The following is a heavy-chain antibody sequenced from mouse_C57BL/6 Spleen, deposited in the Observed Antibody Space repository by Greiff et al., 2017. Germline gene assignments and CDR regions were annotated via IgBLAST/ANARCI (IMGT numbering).Heavy chain of an antibody. CDR2: IYPGDGDT. V-gene: IGHV1-80*01. Sequence: QVQLQQSGAELVKPGASVKISCKASGYAFSSYWMNWVKQRPGKGLEWIGQIYPGDGDTNYNGKFKGKATLTADKSSSTAYMQLSSLTSEDSAVYFCARWGDYDGFDYWGQGTTLTVSS. CDR1: GYAFSSYW. D-gene: IGHD2-4*01. CDR3: ARWGDYDGFDY. J-gene: IGHJ2*01.